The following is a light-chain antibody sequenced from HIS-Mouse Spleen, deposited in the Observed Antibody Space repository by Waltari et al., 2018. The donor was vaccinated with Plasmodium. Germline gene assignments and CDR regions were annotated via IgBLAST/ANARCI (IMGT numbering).Light chain of an antibody. J-gene: IGKJ5*01. CDR1: QSVSSSY. CDR2: GAS. Sequence: EIVLTQSPGTLSLSPGERATLSCRASQSVSSSYLARYQPKPGQAPRLLILGASSRATGIPDRFSGSGSGTDFTLTISRLEPEDFAVYYCQQYGSSPITFGQGTRLEIK. CDR3: QQYGSSPIT. V-gene: IGKV3-20*01.